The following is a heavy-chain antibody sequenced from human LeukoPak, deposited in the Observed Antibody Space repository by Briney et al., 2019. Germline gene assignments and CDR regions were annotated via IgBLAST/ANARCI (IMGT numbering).Heavy chain of an antibody. V-gene: IGHV1-69*13. CDR2: IIPIFGTA. Sequence: SVKVSCKASGGTFSSYAISWVRQAPGQGLEWMGGIIPIFGTANYAQKFQGRVTITADESTSTAYMELSSLRSEDTAVYYCVQDSRNYGGNSGVFDYWGQGTLVTVSS. CDR3: VQDSRNYGGNSGVFDY. CDR1: GGTFSSYA. D-gene: IGHD4-23*01. J-gene: IGHJ4*02.